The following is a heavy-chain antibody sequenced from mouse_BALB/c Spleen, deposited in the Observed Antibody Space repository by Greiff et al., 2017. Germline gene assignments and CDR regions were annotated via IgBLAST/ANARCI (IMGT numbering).Heavy chain of an antibody. V-gene: IGHV1S22*01. D-gene: IGHD2-4*01. Sequence: LKQPGSELVRPGASVKLSCKASGYTFTSYWMHWVKQRPGQGLEWIGNIYPGSGSTNYDEKFKSKATLTVDTSSSTAYMQLSSLTSEDSAVYYCTRSDYDYDDYAMDYWGQGTSVTVSS. CDR2: IYPGSGST. J-gene: IGHJ4*01. CDR3: TRSDYDYDDYAMDY. CDR1: GYTFTSYW.